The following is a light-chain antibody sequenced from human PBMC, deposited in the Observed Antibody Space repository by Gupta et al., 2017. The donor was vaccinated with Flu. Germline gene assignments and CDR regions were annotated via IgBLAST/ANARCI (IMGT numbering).Light chain of an antibody. V-gene: IGKV1-17*01. J-gene: IGKJ3*01. Sequence: DIQMTQSPSPLSASVGDRVTITCRASQDIRDDVGWYQQKPGKAPRRLIYSASTVQSAVPSRFSGSGYGTDFTLTISGLQPDDFATYYCRQQNSSPFTFGHGTKVDSK. CDR3: RQQNSSPFT. CDR2: SAS. CDR1: QDIRDD.